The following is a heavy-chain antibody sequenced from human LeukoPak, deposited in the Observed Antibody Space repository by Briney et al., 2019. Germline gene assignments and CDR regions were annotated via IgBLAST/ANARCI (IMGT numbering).Heavy chain of an antibody. V-gene: IGHV1-46*01. CDR1: GYTITTYY. J-gene: IGHJ5*02. CDR2: INPSGGTT. Sequence: ASVKVSCKASGYTITTYYMHWVRQAPGQGLEWMGIINPSGGTTSYAQKFQGRVTMTRDMSTSTVYMELSSLRSDDTAVYYCARSGYSSPRGGFDPWGQGTLVTVSS. CDR3: ARSGYSSPRGGFDP. D-gene: IGHD6-13*01.